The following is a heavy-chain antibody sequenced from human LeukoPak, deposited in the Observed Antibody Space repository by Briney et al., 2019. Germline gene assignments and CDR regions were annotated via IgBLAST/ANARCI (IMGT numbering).Heavy chain of an antibody. Sequence: PGGSLRLSCAASAFTVSSSFMSWVRQAPGKGLEWVSVIHSGGSTYYADSVKGRFTTSRDNSKNTLYLQMNSLRDEDTAMYYCASGRDQLTYFQYWGQGTLATVSS. CDR2: IHSGGST. V-gene: IGHV3-53*01. CDR3: ASGRDQLTYFQY. D-gene: IGHD4/OR15-4a*01. J-gene: IGHJ1*01. CDR1: AFTVSSSF.